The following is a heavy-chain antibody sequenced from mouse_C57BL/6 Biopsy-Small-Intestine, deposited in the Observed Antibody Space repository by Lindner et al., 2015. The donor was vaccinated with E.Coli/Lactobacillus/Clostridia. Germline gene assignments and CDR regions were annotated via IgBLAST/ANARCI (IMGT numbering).Heavy chain of an antibody. CDR1: GYTFTNYW. J-gene: IGHJ2*01. D-gene: IGHD1-1*02. CDR2: IYPGGGFT. V-gene: IGHV1-63*01. CDR3: ARGIYDYFDY. Sequence: VQLQESGAELVRPGTSVKMSCKASGYTFTNYWINWAKQRPGHGLEWIGDIYPGGGFTNYNEKFKGKAILTADISSSTAYMQFSSLTSEDSAIYYCARGIYDYFDYWGQGTTLTVSS.